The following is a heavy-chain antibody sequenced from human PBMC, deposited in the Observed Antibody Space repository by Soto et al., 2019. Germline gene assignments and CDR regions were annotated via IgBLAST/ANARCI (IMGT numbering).Heavy chain of an antibody. CDR3: ARFYYYDSSGYSHFDY. Sequence: SVKVSCKASGGTFSSYAISWVRQAPGQGLEWMGGIIPIFGTANYAQKFQGRVTITADKSTSTAYMELSSLRSEDTAVYYCARFYYYDSSGYSHFDYWGQGTLVTVSS. J-gene: IGHJ4*02. V-gene: IGHV1-69*06. D-gene: IGHD3-22*01. CDR2: IIPIFGTA. CDR1: GGTFSSYA.